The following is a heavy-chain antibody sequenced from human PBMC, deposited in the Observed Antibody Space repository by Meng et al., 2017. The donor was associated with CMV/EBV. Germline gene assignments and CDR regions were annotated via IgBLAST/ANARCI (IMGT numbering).Heavy chain of an antibody. CDR2: IISSSSYI. CDR1: GFTFSSYS. D-gene: IGHD3-9*01. J-gene: IGHJ4*02. Sequence: EVQLVESGGGLVKPGGSLSLSCAASGFTFSSYSMNWVRQAPGKGLEWVSSIISSSSYIYYADSVKGRFTISRDNAKNSLYLQMNSLRAEDTAVYYCARDRYDILTGYYFDYWGQGTLVTVSS. CDR3: ARDRYDILTGYYFDY. V-gene: IGHV3-21*01.